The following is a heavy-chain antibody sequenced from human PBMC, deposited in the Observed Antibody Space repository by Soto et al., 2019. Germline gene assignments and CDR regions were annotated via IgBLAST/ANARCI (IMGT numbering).Heavy chain of an antibody. CDR2: INHSGST. CDR1: GGSFSCYY. J-gene: IGHJ6*02. V-gene: IGHV4-34*01. CDR3: ARDSIVATKSYYYYGMDV. D-gene: IGHD5-12*01. Sequence: SETLSLTCAVYGGSFSCYYWSWIRQPPGKGLEWIGEINHSGSTNYNPSLKSRVTISVDTSKNQFSLKLSSVTAADTAVYYCARDSIVATKSYYYYGMDVWGQGTTVTVSS.